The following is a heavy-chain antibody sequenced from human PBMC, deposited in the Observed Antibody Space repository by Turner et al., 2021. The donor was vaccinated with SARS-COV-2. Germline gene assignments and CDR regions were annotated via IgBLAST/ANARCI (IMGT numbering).Heavy chain of an antibody. J-gene: IGHJ4*02. CDR2: AYPGDSNT. CDR1: GYSFTTYW. V-gene: IGHV5-51*01. CDR3: VVSGSDTAFDY. Sequence: VQPVQSGEEVKKPGESLCISCKGSGYSFTTYWIGWVREMPGKGLEWMGIAYPGDSNTRYGPSIQDEVTSTADKSISTACLQGSSLKDSETAMYHCVVSGSDTAFDYWGQGTLVTVSS. D-gene: IGHD5-18*01.